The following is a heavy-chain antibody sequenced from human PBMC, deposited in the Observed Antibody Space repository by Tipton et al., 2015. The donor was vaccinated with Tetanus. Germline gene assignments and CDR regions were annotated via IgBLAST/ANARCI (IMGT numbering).Heavy chain of an antibody. CDR1: GGSISRGGYY. D-gene: IGHD1-26*01. CDR3: ARDQARGARGWNYFDF. Sequence: TLSLTCTVSGGSISRGGYYWSWIRQHPGKGLEWIGDIYYSGSTHYNPSLKSRVTISVDTSKNQFSPKLNSVTAADTAVYYCARDQARGARGWNYFDFWGQGTQVTVSS. CDR2: IYYSGST. J-gene: IGHJ4*02. V-gene: IGHV4-31*03.